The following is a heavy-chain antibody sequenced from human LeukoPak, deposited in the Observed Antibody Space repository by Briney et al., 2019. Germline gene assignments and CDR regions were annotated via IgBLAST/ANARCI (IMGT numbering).Heavy chain of an antibody. CDR3: VRGDWYLES. CDR2: INRDGTEK. J-gene: IGHJ4*02. V-gene: IGHV3-7*04. Sequence: GGSLRLSCATSGFNFSDSRMTWVRQAPGKGLQWVVNINRDGTEKHFLDSVEGRFTISRDNAKNSLYLQMNTQRPQDTALYFCVRGDWYLESWGQGTLDTVSS. CDR1: GFNFSDSR. D-gene: IGHD2-21*01.